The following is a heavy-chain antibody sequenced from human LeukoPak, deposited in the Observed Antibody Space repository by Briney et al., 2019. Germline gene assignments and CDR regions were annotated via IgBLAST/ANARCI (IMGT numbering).Heavy chain of an antibody. CDR2: ISAYNANT. V-gene: IGHV1-18*01. Sequence: GASVKVSCKASGYTFTSIGISWVRQAPGQGLEWMGWISAYNANTNFAQNLQGRVTMTTDTSTSTAYMELRSLRSDDTAVYCCARVQGSSGWYIFDYWGQGTLVTVSS. CDR3: ARVQGSSGWYIFDY. J-gene: IGHJ4*02. CDR1: GYTFTSIG. D-gene: IGHD6-19*01.